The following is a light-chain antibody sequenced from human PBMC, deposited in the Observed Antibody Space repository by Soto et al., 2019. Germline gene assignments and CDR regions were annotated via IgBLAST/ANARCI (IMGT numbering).Light chain of an antibody. Sequence: QSALTQPPSVSGAPGQRVTISCTGGSSNFGAGYEVHWYKQLPGAAPTLVIFNNLNRPSGVPERFSGSKSGTSASLVISGLQAEDEADYYCQSFDSSLRVYVFGSGTKVTVL. CDR3: QSFDSSLRVYV. V-gene: IGLV1-40*01. J-gene: IGLJ1*01. CDR2: NNL. CDR1: SSNFGAGYE.